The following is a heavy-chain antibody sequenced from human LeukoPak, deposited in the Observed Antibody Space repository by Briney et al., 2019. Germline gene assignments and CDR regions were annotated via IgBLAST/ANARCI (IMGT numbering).Heavy chain of an antibody. D-gene: IGHD3-10*01. CDR1: AGTFSSYA. CDR3: AREVYFTMVRGPFDY. V-gene: IGHV1-69*04. Sequence: SVTVSCKASAGTFSSYAISWVRQAPGQGLEWMGRIIPILGIANYAQKFQGRVTITADKSTSTAYMELSSLRSEDTAVYYCAREVYFTMVRGPFDYWGQGTLVTVSS. J-gene: IGHJ4*02. CDR2: IIPILGIA.